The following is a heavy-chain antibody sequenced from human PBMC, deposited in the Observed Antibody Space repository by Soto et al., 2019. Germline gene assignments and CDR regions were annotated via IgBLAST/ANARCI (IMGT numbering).Heavy chain of an antibody. Sequence: LREALKISREGSGYSFTSYWNGWVPPRPGKRMGWMWIIYPGGSDTRYSPSFQGQVTISADMSISTAYLQWSSLKASDTAMYYCARHAAVTTARGPRDYWGQGTLVPVSS. J-gene: IGHJ4*02. CDR1: GYSFTSYW. V-gene: IGHV5-51*01. CDR2: IYPGGSDT. CDR3: ARHAAVTTARGPRDY. D-gene: IGHD4-17*01.